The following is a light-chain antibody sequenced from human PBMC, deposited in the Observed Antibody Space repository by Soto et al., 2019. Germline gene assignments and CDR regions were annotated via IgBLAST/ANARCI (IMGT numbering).Light chain of an antibody. Sequence: QSALTQPASVSGSPGQSITISCTGTSSDVGSYNLVSWYQQHPGKAPKLMIYEGSKRPSGVSNRFSGSKSGNTASLTISGIQAEDEADYYCCSYAGSSTVVFGGGTALTVL. CDR2: EGS. CDR3: CSYAGSSTVV. J-gene: IGLJ2*01. CDR1: SSDVGSYNL. V-gene: IGLV2-23*01.